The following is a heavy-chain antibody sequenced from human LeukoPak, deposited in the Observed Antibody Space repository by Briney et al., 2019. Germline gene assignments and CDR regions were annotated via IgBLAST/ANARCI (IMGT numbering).Heavy chain of an antibody. Sequence: SETLSLTCTVSGGSISSYYWSWLRQPPGKGLEWFGYIYYSGSTNYNPSLKSRVTISVDTSKNQFSLKLSSVTAADTAVYYCARQTIFGVVISYFDYWGQGTLVTVSS. D-gene: IGHD3-3*01. CDR1: GGSISSYY. V-gene: IGHV4-59*01. CDR2: IYYSGST. J-gene: IGHJ4*02. CDR3: ARQTIFGVVISYFDY.